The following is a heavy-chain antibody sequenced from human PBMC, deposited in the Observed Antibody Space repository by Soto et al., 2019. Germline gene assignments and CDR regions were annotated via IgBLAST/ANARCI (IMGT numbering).Heavy chain of an antibody. CDR2: IGGAGNDI. D-gene: IGHD1-26*01. CDR1: GFAFSNFH. Sequence: EMQVLESGGGLVQPGGSLRLSCAASGFAFSNFHMNWVRQAPGKGLQWVATIGGAGNDIHYADSVEGRFTVSRDNSKNTLHLQMDGLRDEDTAIYYCAKRFSDAWEAGMDVWGKGTTVTVSS. CDR3: AKRFSDAWEAGMDV. V-gene: IGHV3-23*01. J-gene: IGHJ6*03.